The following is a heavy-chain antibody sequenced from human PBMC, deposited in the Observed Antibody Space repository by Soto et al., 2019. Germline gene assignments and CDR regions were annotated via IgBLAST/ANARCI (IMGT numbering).Heavy chain of an antibody. CDR2: ISGSGGST. J-gene: IGHJ4*03. D-gene: IGHD3-16*01. Sequence: GGSLRLSCAASGFTFSSYAMGWVRKAPGEGLEWVSVISGSGGSTYYADPVKGRFTISRDKSKNTLYLQMSSLRAEDTAVYYCARGLPSGSGKLMVPFDVWGQGTLVTVSS. CDR1: GFTFSSYA. V-gene: IGHV3-23*01. CDR3: ARGLPSGSGKLMVPFDV.